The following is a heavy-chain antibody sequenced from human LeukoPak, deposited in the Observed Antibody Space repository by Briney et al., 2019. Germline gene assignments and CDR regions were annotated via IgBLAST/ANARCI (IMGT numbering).Heavy chain of an antibody. CDR1: GYTFTGYY. CDR3: ARGRGTTSSNFDY. V-gene: IGHV1-2*02. Sequence: GASVKVSCKASGYTFTGYYMHWVRQAPGQGLEWMGWINPNNGGTNYAQKFQGRVTMTRDTSISTAYMELSRLTSDETAVYYCARGRGTTSSNFDYWGQGTLVTVSS. D-gene: IGHD2-2*01. J-gene: IGHJ4*02. CDR2: INPNNGGT.